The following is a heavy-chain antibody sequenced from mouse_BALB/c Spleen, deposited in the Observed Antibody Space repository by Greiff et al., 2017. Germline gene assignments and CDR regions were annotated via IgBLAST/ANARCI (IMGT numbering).Heavy chain of an antibody. CDR3: ARWDDDGYYYWYFDV. CDR1: GYTFTSYV. D-gene: IGHD2-3*01. V-gene: IGHV1-14*01. CDR2: INPYNDGT. J-gene: IGHJ1*01. Sequence: VQLQQSGPELVKPGASVKMSCKASGYTFTSYVMHWVKQKPGQGLEWIGYINPYNDGTKYNEKFKGKATLTSDKSSSTAYMELSSLTSEDSAVYYCARWDDDGYYYWYFDVWGAGTTVTVSS.